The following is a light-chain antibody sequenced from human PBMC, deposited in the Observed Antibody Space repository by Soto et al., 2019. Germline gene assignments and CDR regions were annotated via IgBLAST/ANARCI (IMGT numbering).Light chain of an antibody. V-gene: IGLV1-40*01. CDR2: DNS. J-gene: IGLJ1*01. CDR1: SSKIGAGYD. CDR3: QSYDRSLSGSRV. Sequence: QSVLTQPPSVSGAPGQRVPISCTGSSSKIGAGYDVHWYQQLPGTAPKLLIYDNSNRPSGVPDRFSGSKSGTSASLAITGLQAEDEADYYCQSYDRSLSGSRVFGTGTKVTVL.